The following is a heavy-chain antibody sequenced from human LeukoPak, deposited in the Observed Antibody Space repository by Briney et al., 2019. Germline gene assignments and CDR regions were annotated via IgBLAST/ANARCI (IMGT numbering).Heavy chain of an antibody. CDR3: AKEWIPDGSGWYYFDY. D-gene: IGHD6-19*01. J-gene: IGHJ4*02. CDR1: GFTFDDYA. Sequence: GGSLRLSCAASGFTFDDYAMHWVRQAPGKGLEWVSGISWNSGSIGYADSVKGRFTISRDNAKNSLYLQMNSLRAEDTALYYCAKEWIPDGSGWYYFDYWGQGTLVTVSS. CDR2: ISWNSGSI. V-gene: IGHV3-9*01.